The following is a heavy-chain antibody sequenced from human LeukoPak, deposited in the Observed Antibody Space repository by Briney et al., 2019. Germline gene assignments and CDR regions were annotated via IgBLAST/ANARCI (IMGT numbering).Heavy chain of an antibody. D-gene: IGHD6-13*01. CDR2: IYSSGST. V-gene: IGHV4-4*07. CDR3: ARGGYSIFVY. CDR1: GGSICNYY. Sequence: SETLSLTCTVSGGSICNYYWSWMRQPAGKGLEFIGRIYSSGSTNYNPSLKSRVTMSVDTSKNQFSLRLSSVTAADSAMYYCARGGYSIFVYSGQGTLVTVSS. J-gene: IGHJ4*02.